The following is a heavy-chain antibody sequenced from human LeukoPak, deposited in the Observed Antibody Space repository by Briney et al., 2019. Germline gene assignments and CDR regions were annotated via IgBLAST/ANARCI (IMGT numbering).Heavy chain of an antibody. D-gene: IGHD3-22*01. Sequence: PGGSLRLSCAASGFTFSSYSMNWVRQAPGKGLEWVSYISSSSSTIYYADSVKGRFTIFRDNAKNSLYLQMNSLRDKDTAVYYCARGLITTMIVVVPRKYFFDYWGQGTLVTVSS. CDR1: GFTFSSYS. CDR2: ISSSSSTI. V-gene: IGHV3-48*02. CDR3: ARGLITTMIVVVPRKYFFDY. J-gene: IGHJ4*02.